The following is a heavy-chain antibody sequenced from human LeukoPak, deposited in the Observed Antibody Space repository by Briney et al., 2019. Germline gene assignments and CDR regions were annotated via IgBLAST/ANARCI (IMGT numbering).Heavy chain of an antibody. J-gene: IGHJ5*02. D-gene: IGHD3-10*01. CDR2: ISAYNGNT. CDR3: ARGLTFGELSDWFDP. V-gene: IGHV1-18*04. Sequence: ASVKVSCKASGYTFTGYGISWVRQAPGQGLEWMGWISAYNGNTNYAQKLQGRVTMTTDTSTSTAYMELRSLRSDDTAVYYCARGLTFGELSDWFDPWGQGTLVTVSS. CDR1: GYTFTGYG.